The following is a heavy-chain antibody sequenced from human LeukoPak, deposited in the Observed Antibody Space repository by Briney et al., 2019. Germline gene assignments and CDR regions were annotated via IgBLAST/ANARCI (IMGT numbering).Heavy chain of an antibody. D-gene: IGHD6-19*01. CDR3: AREEWLVDYFDY. J-gene: IGHJ4*02. Sequence: GASVKVSCKASGYTFTGYYMHWVRQAPGQGLEWMGWINPNSGGTNYAQKFQGRVTMTRDTSISTAYMELSRLRSDDAGVYYCAREEWLVDYFDYWGQGTLVTVSS. V-gene: IGHV1-2*02. CDR1: GYTFTGYY. CDR2: INPNSGGT.